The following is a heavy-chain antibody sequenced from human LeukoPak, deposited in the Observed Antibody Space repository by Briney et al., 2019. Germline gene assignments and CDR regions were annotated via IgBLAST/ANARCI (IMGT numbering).Heavy chain of an antibody. J-gene: IGHJ4*02. CDR1: GLSFSSYA. CDR3: ARLGGFFDY. Sequence: NPGGSLRLSCAASGLSFSSYAMSWVRQAPGKGLEWIGEINHSGSTNYNPSLKSRVTISVDTSKNQFSLKLSSVTAADTAVYYCARLGGFFDYWGQGTLVTVSS. D-gene: IGHD3-16*01. CDR2: INHSGST. V-gene: IGHV4-34*01.